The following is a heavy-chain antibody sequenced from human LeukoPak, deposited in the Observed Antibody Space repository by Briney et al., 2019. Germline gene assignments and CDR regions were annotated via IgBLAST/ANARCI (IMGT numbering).Heavy chain of an antibody. J-gene: IGHJ4*02. CDR3: ARHRVHLIHYGSANFDY. V-gene: IGHV4-38-2*02. D-gene: IGHD3-10*01. CDR1: GYCISSGYY. CDR2: IYHSGST. Sequence: SETLSLTCTVSGYCISSGYYWGWIRQPPGKGLEWIGSIYHSGSTYYNPSLKSRVTISVDTSKNQFSLKLSSVTAADTAVYYCARHRVHLIHYGSANFDYWGQGTLVTVSS.